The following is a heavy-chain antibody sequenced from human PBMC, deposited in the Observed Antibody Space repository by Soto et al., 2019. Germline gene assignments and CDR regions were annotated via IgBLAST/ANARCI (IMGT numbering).Heavy chain of an antibody. J-gene: IGHJ4*02. CDR1: GFTFGDYA. D-gene: IGHD4-17*01. V-gene: IGHV3-49*03. Sequence: GGSLRLSCTASGFTFGDYAMSWFRQAPGKGLEWVGFIRSKAYGGTTEYAASVKGRFTISRDDSKSIAYLQMNSLKTEDTAVYYCTSLDYGDYLYYFDYWGQGTLVTVSS. CDR2: IRSKAYGGTT. CDR3: TSLDYGDYLYYFDY.